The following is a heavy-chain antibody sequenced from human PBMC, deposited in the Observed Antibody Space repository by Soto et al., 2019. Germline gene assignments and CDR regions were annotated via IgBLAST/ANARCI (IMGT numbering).Heavy chain of an antibody. V-gene: IGHV3-23*01. CDR1: GFTFSSYA. Sequence: PGGSLRLSCAASGFTFSSYAMSWVRQAPGKGLEWVSAISGSGGSTYYADSVKGRFTISRDNSKNTLYLQMNSLRAEDTAVYYCARDRARSWFYYYGMDVWGQGTTVTVSS. J-gene: IGHJ6*02. CDR2: ISGSGGST. CDR3: ARDRARSWFYYYGMDV. D-gene: IGHD6-13*01.